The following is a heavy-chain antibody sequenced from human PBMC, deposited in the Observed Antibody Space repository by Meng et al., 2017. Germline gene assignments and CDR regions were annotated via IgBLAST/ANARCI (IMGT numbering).Heavy chain of an antibody. CDR3: ATMWRLVGATGGDIPYYFDY. CDR2: FDPEDDET. V-gene: IGHV1-24*01. Sequence: ASVKVSCKVSGYTLTELSMHWVRQAPGKGLGWMGGFDPEDDETVYAQKFQGRVTMTEDTSIDTAYMELDSLRSEDTAVYYCATMWRLVGATGGDIPYYFDYWGQGTVVTVSS. CDR1: GYTLTELS. J-gene: IGHJ4*02. D-gene: IGHD1-26*01.